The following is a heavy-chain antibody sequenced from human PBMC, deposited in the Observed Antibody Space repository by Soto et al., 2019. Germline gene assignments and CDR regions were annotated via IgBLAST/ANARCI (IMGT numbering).Heavy chain of an antibody. CDR2: INAGNGNT. D-gene: IGHD6-19*01. Sequence: QVQLVQSGAEEKKPGASVKVSCKASGYTFTGYAMHWVRQAPGQRLEWMGWINAGNGNTKYSQKFQGRVTITRDTPASTAYVELRSRRSEDMAVDYCARAAAVPADFDYWGQGTLVTVSS. CDR3: ARAAAVPADFDY. J-gene: IGHJ4*02. CDR1: GYTFTGYA. V-gene: IGHV1-3*05.